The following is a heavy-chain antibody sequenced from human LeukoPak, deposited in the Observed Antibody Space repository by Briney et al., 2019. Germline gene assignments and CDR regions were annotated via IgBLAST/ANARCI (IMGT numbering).Heavy chain of an antibody. V-gene: IGHV3-23*01. D-gene: IGHD6-6*01. CDR2: ISGSGGSP. CDR3: AKLWQLATRWFDP. CDR1: GFTFSSYA. Sequence: PGGSLRLSCAASGFTFSSYAMSWVRQAPGKGLEWVSAISGSGGSPSYADSVKGRFTISRDNSKNTLYLQMNSLRAEDTAVYYCAKLWQLATRWFDPWGQGTLVTVSS. J-gene: IGHJ5*02.